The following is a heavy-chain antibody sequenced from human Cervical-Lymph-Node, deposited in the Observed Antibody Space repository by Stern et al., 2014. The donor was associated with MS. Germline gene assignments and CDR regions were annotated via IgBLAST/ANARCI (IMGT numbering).Heavy chain of an antibody. D-gene: IGHD1-14*01. CDR2: IYPGDYET. CDR3: ARQTTAWASDV. V-gene: IGHV5-51*01. Sequence: EVQLVQSRAELIRPGESLKISCKGSGYKFSIYWIAWVRQMPGKGLEWMGIIYPGDYETRYSPSFQGQVTMSADKSTSTAYLQWSSLNASDTAMYFCARQTTAWASDVWGQGTLVTVSS. J-gene: IGHJ4*02. CDR1: GYKFSIYW.